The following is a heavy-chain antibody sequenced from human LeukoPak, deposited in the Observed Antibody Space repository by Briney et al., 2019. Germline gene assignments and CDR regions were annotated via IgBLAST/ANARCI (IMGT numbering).Heavy chain of an antibody. V-gene: IGHV3-23*01. J-gene: IGHJ4*02. Sequence: PGGSLRLSCAASGFTFSNYAMSWVRQAPGKGLKWVSAISGSGGSTYYADSVKGRSTISRENSKNTLYLQMNSLRAEDTAVYYCAKDRSSSTSCQNYWGQGTLVTVSS. CDR3: AKDRSSSTSCQNY. CDR1: GFTFSNYA. CDR2: ISGSGGST. D-gene: IGHD2-2*01.